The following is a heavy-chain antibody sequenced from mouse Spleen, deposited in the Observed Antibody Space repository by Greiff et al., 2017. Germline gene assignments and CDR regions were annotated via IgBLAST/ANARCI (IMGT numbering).Heavy chain of an antibody. CDR2: IYIGNGYT. V-gene: IGHV1-58*01. Sequence: VQLQQSGAELVRPGSSVKMSCKTSGYTFTSYGINWVKQRPGQGLEWIGYIYIGNGYTEYNEKFKGKATLTSDTSSSTAYMQLSSLTSEDSAIYFCARREETVVATRGYYFDYWGQGTTLTVSS. CDR3: ARREETVVATRGYYFDY. CDR1: GYTFTSYG. D-gene: IGHD1-1*01. J-gene: IGHJ2*01.